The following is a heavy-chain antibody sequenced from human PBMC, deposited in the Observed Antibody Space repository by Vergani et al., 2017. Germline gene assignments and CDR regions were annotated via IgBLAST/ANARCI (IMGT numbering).Heavy chain of an antibody. V-gene: IGHV1-69*02. D-gene: IGHD5-18*01. CDR3: ASPAVDTAMVPDGIFGY. J-gene: IGHJ4*02. CDR1: GGTFSSYT. CDR2: IIPILGIA. Sequence: QVQLVQSGAEVQKPGSSVKVSCKASGGTFSSYTISWVRQAPGQGLEWMGRIIPILGIANYAQKFQGRVTITADKSTSTAYMELSSLRSEDTAVYYCASPAVDTAMVPDGIFGYWGQGTLVTVSS.